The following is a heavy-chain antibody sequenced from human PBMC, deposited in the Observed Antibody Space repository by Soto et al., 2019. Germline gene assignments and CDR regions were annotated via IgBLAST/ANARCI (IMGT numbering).Heavy chain of an antibody. V-gene: IGHV4-4*02. J-gene: IGHJ6*02. CDR1: GGSISSNKS. CDR3: ARDDHIVVVPTSLGAMDV. D-gene: IGHD2-2*01. Sequence: PSETLSLTCAVDGGSISSNKSWCGVRQPQGKGGDWIGKLYHIGSTNYNPALKSRVNISLDKSKNPFSLKLTSVTAADSAVYYCARDDHIVVVPTSLGAMDVWGQGTTVTVYS. CDR2: LYHIGST.